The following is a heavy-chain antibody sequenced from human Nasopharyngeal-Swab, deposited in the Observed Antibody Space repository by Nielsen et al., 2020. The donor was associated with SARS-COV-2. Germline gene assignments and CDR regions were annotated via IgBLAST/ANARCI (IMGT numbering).Heavy chain of an antibody. CDR1: GITFRTSA. CDR3: AKVVRAGDYASYYSDS. V-gene: IGHV3-48*01. Sequence: GESLKISCAASGITFRTSAMNWVRQAPGKGLEWIAHLSIGSGATAYADSVKGRFAISRDDSKSTLYLQLNSLRAEDTAIYFCAKVVRAGDYASYYSDSWGQGTLVTVSS. CDR2: LSIGSGAT. D-gene: IGHD4-17*01. J-gene: IGHJ4*02.